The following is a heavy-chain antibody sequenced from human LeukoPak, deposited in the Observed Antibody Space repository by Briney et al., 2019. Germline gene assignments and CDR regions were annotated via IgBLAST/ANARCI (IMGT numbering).Heavy chain of an antibody. D-gene: IGHD1-14*01. CDR2: IIPILGIA. Sequence: SVKVSCKASGGTFISYAISWVRQAPGQGLEWMGRIIPILGIANYAQKFQGRVTITADKSTSTAYMELSSLRSEDTAVYYCARIVGTLSGYYGMDVWGQGTTVTVSS. J-gene: IGHJ6*02. CDR1: GGTFISYA. CDR3: ARIVGTLSGYYGMDV. V-gene: IGHV1-69*04.